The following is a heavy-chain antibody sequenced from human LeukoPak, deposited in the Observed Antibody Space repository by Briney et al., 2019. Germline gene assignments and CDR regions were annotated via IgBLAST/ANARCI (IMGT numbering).Heavy chain of an antibody. J-gene: IGHJ4*02. CDR1: GFTFSSYA. V-gene: IGHV3-23*01. CDR3: AKDKTAMIVVVITF. D-gene: IGHD3-22*01. Sequence: GGSLRLSCAASGFTFSSYAMSWVRQAPGEGLEWVSAISGSGGSTYYADSVKGRFTISRDNSKNTLYLQMNSTRAEDTAVYYCAKDKTAMIVVVITFWGQGTLVTVSS. CDR2: ISGSGGST.